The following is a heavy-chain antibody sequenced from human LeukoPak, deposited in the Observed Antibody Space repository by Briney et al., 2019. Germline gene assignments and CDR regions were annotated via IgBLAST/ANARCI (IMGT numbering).Heavy chain of an antibody. CDR3: AKGRIAVARYCGMDV. J-gene: IGHJ6*02. D-gene: IGHD6-19*01. CDR2: IGGSGGRT. V-gene: IGHV3-23*01. CDR1: GFTFKSYA. Sequence: PGGSLRLSCAASGFTFKSYAMNWVRQAPGKGLEWVSSIGGSGGRTYYADSVTGRFSISRDNSKNMVYLQMNSLRAADTAVYYCAKGRIAVARYCGMDVWGQGTTVTVFS.